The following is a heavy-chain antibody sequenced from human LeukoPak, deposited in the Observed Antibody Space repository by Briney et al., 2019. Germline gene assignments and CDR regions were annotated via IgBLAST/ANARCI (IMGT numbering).Heavy chain of an antibody. CDR2: IYYRGRT. CDR3: ARRGDRDGFDI. J-gene: IGHJ3*02. Sequence: PGGSLRLSCAASGFTFSDYYMSWIRQAPGKGLEWVGYIYYRGRTYYNPSLKSRLTISVDTSENQFSLKLSAVTAADTAVYYCARRGDRDGFDIWGQGTMVTVSS. D-gene: IGHD4-17*01. V-gene: IGHV4-59*04. CDR1: GFTFSDYY.